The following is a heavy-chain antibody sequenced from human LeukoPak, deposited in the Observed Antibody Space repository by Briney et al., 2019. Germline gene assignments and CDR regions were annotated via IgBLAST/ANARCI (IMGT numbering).Heavy chain of an antibody. J-gene: IGHJ4*02. CDR3: ARRIRHYGSGSYFDY. Sequence: PSETLSLTCAVYGGSFSGYYWSWIRQPPGKGLEWIGEINHSGSTYYNPSLKSRVTISVDTSKNQFSLKLSSVTAADTAVYYCARRIRHYGSGSYFDYWGQGTLVTVSS. CDR1: GGSFSGYY. CDR2: INHSGST. V-gene: IGHV4-34*01. D-gene: IGHD3-10*01.